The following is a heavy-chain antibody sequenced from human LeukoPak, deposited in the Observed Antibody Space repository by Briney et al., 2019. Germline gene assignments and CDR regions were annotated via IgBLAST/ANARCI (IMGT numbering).Heavy chain of an antibody. CDR2: IYYSGST. CDR1: GGSISSYY. V-gene: IGHV4-59*01. Sequence: SETLSLTCTVSGGSISSYYWSWIRQPPGKGLEWIGYIYYSGSTNYNPSLKSRVTISVDASENQFSLKLSSVTAADTAVYYCATADTQYAWNYARHTTVFDYWGQGTLVTVSS. D-gene: IGHD1-7*01. J-gene: IGHJ4*02. CDR3: ATADTQYAWNYARHTTVFDY.